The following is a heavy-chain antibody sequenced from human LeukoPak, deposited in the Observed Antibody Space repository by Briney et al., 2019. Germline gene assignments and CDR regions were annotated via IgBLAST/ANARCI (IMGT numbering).Heavy chain of an antibody. J-gene: IGHJ4*02. CDR1: GGSFSDYY. CDR2: ISHSGTT. V-gene: IGHV4-34*01. Sequence: PSEALSLTCAVYGGSFSDYYWTWIRQTPGKGLEWIGQISHSGTTCYNPSLKSRVTMSVDTSKNQFSLKLTSVTAADTAVYYCARGCPGYWGQGTLVTVSS. CDR3: ARGCPGY.